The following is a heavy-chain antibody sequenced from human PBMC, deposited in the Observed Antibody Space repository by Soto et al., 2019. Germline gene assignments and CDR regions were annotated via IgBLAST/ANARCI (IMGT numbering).Heavy chain of an antibody. D-gene: IGHD3-9*01. V-gene: IGHV4-39*01. CDR3: ARLLRYFDWLPNDY. J-gene: IGHJ4*02. Sequence: SETLSLTCTVSGGSISSSSYYWGWIRQPPGKGLEWTGSIYYSGSTYYNPSLKSRVTISVDTSKNQFSLKLSSVTAADTAVYYCARLLRYFDWLPNDYWGQGTLVTVSS. CDR1: GGSISSSSYY. CDR2: IYYSGST.